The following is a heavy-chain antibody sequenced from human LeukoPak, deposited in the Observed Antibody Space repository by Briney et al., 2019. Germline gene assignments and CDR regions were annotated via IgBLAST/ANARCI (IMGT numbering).Heavy chain of an antibody. CDR2: ISSSSSYI. Sequence: GGSLRLSCAASAFTFKNAWMNWVRQAPGKGLEWVSSISSSSSYIYYADSVKGRFTISRDNAKNSLYLQMNSLRAEDTAVYYCARIEVGATRWVGVNDYWGQGTLVTVSS. CDR3: ARIEVGATRWVGVNDY. J-gene: IGHJ4*02. CDR1: AFTFKNAW. V-gene: IGHV3-21*01. D-gene: IGHD1-26*01.